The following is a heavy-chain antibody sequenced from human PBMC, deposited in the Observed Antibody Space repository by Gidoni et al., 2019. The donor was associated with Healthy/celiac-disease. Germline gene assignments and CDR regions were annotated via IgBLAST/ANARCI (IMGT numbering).Heavy chain of an antibody. CDR1: GFTFSSYA. J-gene: IGHJ4*02. D-gene: IGHD2-21*02. CDR2: ISGSGGST. V-gene: IGHV3-23*01. Sequence: SLRLSCAASGFTFSSYAMSWVRQAPGKGLEWVSAISGSGGSTYYADSVKGRFTISRDNSKNTLYLQMNSLRAEETAVYYCAKGVYCGGDCYSSPGDYFDYWGQGTLVTVSS. CDR3: AKGVYCGGDCYSSPGDYFDY.